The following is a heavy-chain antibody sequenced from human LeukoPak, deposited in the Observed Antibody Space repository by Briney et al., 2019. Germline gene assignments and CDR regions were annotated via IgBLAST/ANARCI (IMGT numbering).Heavy chain of an antibody. D-gene: IGHD5-18*01. V-gene: IGHV1-2*02. CDR3: ARPGVTPDTDWFDS. Sequence: ASVKVSCKASGYTFTDYYMHWLRQAPGQGLEWMGWINPNGGGTNYVQKFQGRVTMTRDTSISTVYVELSRLTSDDTAVYHCARPGVTPDTDWFDSWGQGTLVTVSS. CDR2: INPNGGGT. CDR1: GYTFTDYY. J-gene: IGHJ5*01.